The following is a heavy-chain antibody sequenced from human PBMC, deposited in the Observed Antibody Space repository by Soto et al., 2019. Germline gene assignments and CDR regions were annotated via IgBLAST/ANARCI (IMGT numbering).Heavy chain of an antibody. CDR3: ARRGNGYENWPPYYYYGMDV. CDR2: IKQDGGQT. V-gene: IGHV3-7*01. CDR1: GFTFDSYW. D-gene: IGHD5-12*01. Sequence: GGSLRLSCAASGFTFDSYWMTWVRQAPGKGLEWVAHIKQDGGQTYYVDSVKGRFTISRDNAKTSLYLQMNSLRVEDTSVYFCARRGNGYENWPPYYYYGMDVWGQGTTVTVSS. J-gene: IGHJ6*02.